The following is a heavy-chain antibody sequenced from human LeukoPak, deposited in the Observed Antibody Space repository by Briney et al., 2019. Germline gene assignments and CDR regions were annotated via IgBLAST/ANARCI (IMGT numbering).Heavy chain of an antibody. CDR1: GFTVSSNY. V-gene: IGHV3-53*01. D-gene: IGHD6-13*01. Sequence: GGSLRLSCAASGFTVSSNYMSWVRQAPGKGLEWVSVIYSGGSTYYADSVKGRFTISRDNSKDTLYLQMNSLRAEDTAVYYCARTQSSSWYWYWGQGTLVTVSS. CDR3: ARTQSSSWYWY. J-gene: IGHJ4*02. CDR2: IYSGGST.